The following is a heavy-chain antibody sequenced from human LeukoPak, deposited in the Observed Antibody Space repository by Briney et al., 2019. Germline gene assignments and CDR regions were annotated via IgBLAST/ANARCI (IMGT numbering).Heavy chain of an antibody. CDR3: ARESAGYSSGWTPGY. CDR2: IYTSGST. V-gene: IGHV4-61*02. J-gene: IGHJ4*02. Sequence: NPSQTLSLTCTVSGGSISSGSDYWSWIRQPAGKGLEWIGRIYTSGSTNYNPSLKSQVTISVDTSKNQFSLKLSSVTAADTAVYYCARESAGYSSGWTPGYWGQGTLVTVSS. D-gene: IGHD6-19*01. CDR1: GGSISSGSDY.